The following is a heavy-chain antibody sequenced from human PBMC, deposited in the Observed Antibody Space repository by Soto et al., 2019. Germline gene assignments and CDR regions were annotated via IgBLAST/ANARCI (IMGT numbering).Heavy chain of an antibody. CDR2: INPRAGTT. CDR3: ARPNLAASGTFAFDI. Sequence: ASVKVSCKASGYTFTSYYIHWVRQAPGQGLEWMGIINPRAGTTNYAQNFQGRLTLTRDTSTSTVYMELTSLRSEDTADYYCARPNLAASGTFAFDIWGQGTMATVSS. CDR1: GYTFTSYY. D-gene: IGHD6-13*01. V-gene: IGHV1-46*01. J-gene: IGHJ3*02.